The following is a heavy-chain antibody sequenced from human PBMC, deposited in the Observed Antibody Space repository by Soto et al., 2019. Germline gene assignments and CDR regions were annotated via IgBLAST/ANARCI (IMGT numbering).Heavy chain of an antibody. Sequence: QVRLEQSGAEVKQPGASVKVSCKASGYRFIDYGITRVRQAPGQGLEWMGWISDYNGNTHYGKKFQGRVTMTTDTSTRTAYMALKSLKSDDTAVYFCAREGYYSGSGNYSPPRYYGMDAWGQGTTVTVSS. CDR3: AREGYYSGSGNYSPPRYYGMDA. CDR1: GYRFIDYG. V-gene: IGHV1-18*01. J-gene: IGHJ6*02. D-gene: IGHD3-10*01. CDR2: ISDYNGNT.